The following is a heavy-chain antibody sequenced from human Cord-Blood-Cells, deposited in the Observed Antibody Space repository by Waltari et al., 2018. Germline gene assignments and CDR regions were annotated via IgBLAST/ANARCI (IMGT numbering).Heavy chain of an antibody. CDR3: AKGKEIFPDY. J-gene: IGHJ4*02. Sequence: QVQLQQWGAGLLKPSETLSLTCAVYGVSFSGYYWSWIRQPRGKGQEWIVEINHSGSTNYNPSLNSRVTISEDTTKTQFSLKLSSVTAAETAVYYCAKGKEIFPDYWGQGPLVTVSS. CDR2: INHSGST. V-gene: IGHV4-34*01. CDR1: GVSFSGYY. D-gene: IGHD3-9*01.